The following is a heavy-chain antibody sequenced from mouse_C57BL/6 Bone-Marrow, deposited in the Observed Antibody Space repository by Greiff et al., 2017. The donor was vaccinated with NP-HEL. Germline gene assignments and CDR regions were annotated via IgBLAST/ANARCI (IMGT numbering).Heavy chain of an antibody. CDR1: GFTFSDYG. V-gene: IGHV5-17*01. J-gene: IGHJ2*01. CDR2: ISSGSSTI. Sequence: EVHLVESGGGLVKPGGSLKLSCAASGFTFSDYGMHWVRQAPEKGLEWVAYISSGSSTIYYADTVKGRFTISRDNAKNTLFLQMTSLGSEDTAMYYCAGRVFDYWGQGTTLTVSS. CDR3: AGRVFDY.